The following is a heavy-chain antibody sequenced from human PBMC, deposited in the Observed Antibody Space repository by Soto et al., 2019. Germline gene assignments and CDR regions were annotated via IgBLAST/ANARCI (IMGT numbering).Heavy chain of an antibody. CDR3: AKEFRHDNWFFED. J-gene: IGHJ4*02. D-gene: IGHD3-22*01. Sequence: PGWSLRLSFAVFGFAFSRHGLQWVRLAPGKGLEWLVVIGAVGSVSHYSDAVKGRSTVSRNNSKSILYLQMNSLRAEDTVFYYCAKEFRHDNWFFEDWGQGTQVTVSS. CDR2: IGAVGSVS. V-gene: IGHV3-30*13. CDR1: GFAFSRHG.